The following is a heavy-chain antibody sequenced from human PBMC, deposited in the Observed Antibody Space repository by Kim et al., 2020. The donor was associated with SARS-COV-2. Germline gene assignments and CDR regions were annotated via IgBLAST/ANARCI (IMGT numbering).Heavy chain of an antibody. CDR3: TTEADYYDSSGYFDY. Sequence: APVKGRFTISRDDSKNTLYLQMNSLKTEDTAVYYCTTEADYYDSSGYFDYWGQGTLVIVSS. D-gene: IGHD3-22*01. V-gene: IGHV3-15*01. J-gene: IGHJ4*02.